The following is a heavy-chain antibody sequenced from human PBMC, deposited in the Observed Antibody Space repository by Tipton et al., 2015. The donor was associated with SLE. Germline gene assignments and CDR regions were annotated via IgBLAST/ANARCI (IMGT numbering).Heavy chain of an antibody. CDR2: ISYDGSNK. J-gene: IGHJ6*03. CDR1: GFTFSSYA. V-gene: IGHV3-30*04. D-gene: IGHD4-23*01. Sequence: RSLRLSCAASGFTFSSYAMHWVRQAPGKGLEWVAVISYDGSNKYYADSVKGRFTISRDNSKNTLYLQMNSLRAEDTAVYYCARDPGAYGGNPSDYYYYMDVWGKGPTVTVSS. CDR3: ARDPGAYGGNPSDYYYYMDV.